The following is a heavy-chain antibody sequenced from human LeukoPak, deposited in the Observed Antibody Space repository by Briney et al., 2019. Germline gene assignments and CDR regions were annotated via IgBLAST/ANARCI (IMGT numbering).Heavy chain of an antibody. V-gene: IGHV3-21*01. CDR3: ARGESIAAPPATDDY. CDR1: GFTFSSYS. J-gene: IGHJ4*02. CDR2: ISSSSSYT. D-gene: IGHD6-6*01. Sequence: PGGSLRLSCAASGFTFSSYSMSWVRRAPGKGLECVSSISSSSSYTYYADSVKGRFTISRDNAKNSLYLQMNSLRAEDTAVYYCARGESIAAPPATDDYWGQGTLVTVSS.